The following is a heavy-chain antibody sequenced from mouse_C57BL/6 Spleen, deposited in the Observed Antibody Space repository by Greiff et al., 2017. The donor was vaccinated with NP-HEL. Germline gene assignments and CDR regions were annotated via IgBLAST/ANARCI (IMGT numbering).Heavy chain of an antibody. CDR1: GYAFSSSW. CDR3: ASHYYGSSYWYFDV. V-gene: IGHV1-82*01. J-gene: IGHJ1*03. Sequence: VHLVESGPELVKPGASVKISCKASGYAFSSSWMNWVKQRPGKGLEWIGRIYPGDGDTNYNGKFKGKATLTADKSSSTAYMQLSSLTSEDSAVYFCASHYYGSSYWYFDVWGTGTTVTVSS. D-gene: IGHD1-1*01. CDR2: IYPGDGDT.